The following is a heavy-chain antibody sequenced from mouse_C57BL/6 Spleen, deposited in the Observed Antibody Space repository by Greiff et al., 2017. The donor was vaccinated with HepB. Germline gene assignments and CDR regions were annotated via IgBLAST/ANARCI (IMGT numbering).Heavy chain of an antibody. Sequence: QVQLKQPGAELVKPGASVTMSCKASGYTFTSYWITWVKQRPGQGLEWIGDIYPGSGSTNYNEKFKSKATLTVDTSSSTAYMQLSSLTSEDSAVYYGARYRRYYAMDYWGQGTSVTVSS. CDR2: IYPGSGST. V-gene: IGHV1-55*01. CDR1: GYTFTSYW. J-gene: IGHJ4*01. CDR3: ARYRRYYAMDY.